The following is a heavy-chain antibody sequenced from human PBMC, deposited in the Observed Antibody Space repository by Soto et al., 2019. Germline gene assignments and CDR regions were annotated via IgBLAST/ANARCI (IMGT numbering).Heavy chain of an antibody. CDR3: AKDYLRFLEWSHGMDV. V-gene: IGHV3-30*18. J-gene: IGHJ6*02. D-gene: IGHD3-3*01. CDR1: GFTFSSYG. Sequence: GGSLRLSCAASGFTFSSYGMHWVRQAPGKGLEWVAVISYDGSNKYYADSVKGRFTISRDNSKNTLYLQMNSLRAEDTAVYYCAKDYLRFLEWSHGMDVWGQGTTVTVSS. CDR2: ISYDGSNK.